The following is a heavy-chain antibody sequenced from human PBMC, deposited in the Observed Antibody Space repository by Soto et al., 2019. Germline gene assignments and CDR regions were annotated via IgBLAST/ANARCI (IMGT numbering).Heavy chain of an antibody. J-gene: IGHJ3*02. CDR2: IYPGDSDT. V-gene: IGHV5-51*01. CDR1: GYSFTSYW. D-gene: IGHD1-26*01. Sequence: GESLKISCKGSGYSFTSYWIGWVRQMPGKGLEWMGIIYPGDSDTRYSPSFQGQVTISADKSISTAYLQWSSLRAEDTAVYYCAREERLLQDAFDIWGQGTMVTVSS. CDR3: AREERLLQDAFDI.